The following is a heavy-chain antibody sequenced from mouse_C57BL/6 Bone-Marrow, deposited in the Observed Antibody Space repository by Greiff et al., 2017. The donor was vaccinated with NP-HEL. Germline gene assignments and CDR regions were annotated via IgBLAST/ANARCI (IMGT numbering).Heavy chain of an antibody. Sequence: VQLQQPGAELVKPGASVKLSCKASGYTFTSYWMHWVKQRPGQGLEWIGMIHPNSGSTNYNEKFKSKATLTVDKSSSTAYMQLSSLTSEDSAVYYFARPHYDYDQAWFAYWGQGTLVTVSA. CDR1: GYTFTSYW. J-gene: IGHJ3*01. CDR2: IHPNSGST. D-gene: IGHD2-4*01. CDR3: ARPHYDYDQAWFAY. V-gene: IGHV1-64*01.